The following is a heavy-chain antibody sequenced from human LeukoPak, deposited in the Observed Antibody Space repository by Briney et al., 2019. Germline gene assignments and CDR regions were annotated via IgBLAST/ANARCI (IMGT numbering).Heavy chain of an antibody. Sequence: GESLKIPCKGSGYSFSSYWIGWVRQMPGKGLEWMGIIYPGDSDTRYSPSFQGQVTISADKSISTAYLQWSSLKASDTAMYYCARQPAYSSGRGNWFAPWGQGTLVTVSS. V-gene: IGHV5-51*01. CDR2: IYPGDSDT. CDR1: GYSFSSYW. D-gene: IGHD6-19*01. J-gene: IGHJ5*02. CDR3: ARQPAYSSGRGNWFAP.